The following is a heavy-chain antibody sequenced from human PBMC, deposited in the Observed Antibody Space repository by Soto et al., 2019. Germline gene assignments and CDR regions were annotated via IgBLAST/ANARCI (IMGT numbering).Heavy chain of an antibody. Sequence: SETLSLTCNVSGDSITTSGYYWDWIRQPPGKGLEWIGSIYSSGRTYYNPSLNSRVTISLDTSKNQFSLKLSSVTAADTAVYYCARQGNKRGYYYYGMDVWGQGTTVTVS. V-gene: IGHV4-39*01. D-gene: IGHD2-15*01. J-gene: IGHJ6*02. CDR2: IYSSGRT. CDR3: ARQGNKRGYYYYGMDV. CDR1: GDSITTSGYY.